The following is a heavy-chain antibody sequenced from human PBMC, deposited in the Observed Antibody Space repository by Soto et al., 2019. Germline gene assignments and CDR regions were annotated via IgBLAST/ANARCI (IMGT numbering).Heavy chain of an antibody. V-gene: IGHV1-18*04. CDR3: ARDGHASSGYYYVPCYYYGMDV. CDR1: GYTFTSYG. Sequence: ASVKVSCKASGYTFTSYGISWVRQAPGQGLEWMGWISAYNGNTNYAQKLQGRVTMTTDTSTSTAYMELRSLRSDDTAVYYCARDGHASSGYYYVPCYYYGMDVCGQGTTVTVSS. CDR2: ISAYNGNT. D-gene: IGHD3-22*01. J-gene: IGHJ6*02.